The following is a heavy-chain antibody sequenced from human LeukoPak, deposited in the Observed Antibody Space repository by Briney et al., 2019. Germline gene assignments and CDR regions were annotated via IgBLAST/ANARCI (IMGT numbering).Heavy chain of an antibody. V-gene: IGHV3-21*01. CDR2: ISSSSSYI. CDR1: GFTFSSYW. CDR3: ARDLSSGRDY. J-gene: IGHJ4*02. Sequence: GGSLRLSCAASGFTFSSYWMSWVRQSPGKGLEWVSSISSSSSYIYYADSVKGRFTISRDSAKNSLYLQMNSLRAEDTAVYYCARDLSSGRDYWGQGTLVTVSS. D-gene: IGHD3-22*01.